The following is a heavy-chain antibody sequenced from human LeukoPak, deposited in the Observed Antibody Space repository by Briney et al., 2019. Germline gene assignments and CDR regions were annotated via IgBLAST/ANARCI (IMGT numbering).Heavy chain of an antibody. CDR3: ARAMTTVTLYYYYYMDV. CDR1: GFTVSSNY. J-gene: IGHJ6*03. CDR2: IYSGGST. D-gene: IGHD4-17*01. Sequence: GGSLRLSCAASGFTVSSNYMSWVRQAPGKGLEWVSVIYSGGSTYYADSVKGRFTISRDNSKNTLYLQMYSLRAEDTAVYYCARAMTTVTLYYYYYMDVWGKGTTVTVSS. V-gene: IGHV3-53*01.